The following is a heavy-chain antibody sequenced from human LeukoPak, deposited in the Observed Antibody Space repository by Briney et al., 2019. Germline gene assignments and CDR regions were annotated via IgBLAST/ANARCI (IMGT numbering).Heavy chain of an antibody. Sequence: AGSLRLSCAASGFTFSSYAMSWVRQAPGKGLEWVSAISGSGGSTYYADSVKGRFTISRDNSKNALYLQMNSLRAEDTAVYYCAKATWTNARYYYYMDVWGKGTTVTVSS. CDR1: GFTFSSYA. D-gene: IGHD3/OR15-3a*01. CDR3: AKATWTNARYYYYMDV. CDR2: ISGSGGST. J-gene: IGHJ6*03. V-gene: IGHV3-23*01.